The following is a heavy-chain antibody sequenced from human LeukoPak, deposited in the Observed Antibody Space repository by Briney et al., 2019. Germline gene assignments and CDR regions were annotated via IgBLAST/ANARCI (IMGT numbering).Heavy chain of an antibody. CDR3: AGLRILRGSYYPNWFDP. V-gene: IGHV4-39*01. J-gene: IGHJ5*02. CDR1: GGSISSSSYY. Sequence: SETLSLTCTVSGGSISSSSYYWGWIRQPPGKGLEWIGSIYYSGSTYYNPSLKSRVTISVDTSKNQFSLKLSSVTAADTAVYYCAGLRILRGSYYPNWFDPWGQGTLVTVSS. D-gene: IGHD1-26*01. CDR2: IYYSGST.